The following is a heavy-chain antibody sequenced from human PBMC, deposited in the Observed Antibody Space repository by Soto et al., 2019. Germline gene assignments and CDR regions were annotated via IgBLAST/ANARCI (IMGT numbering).Heavy chain of an antibody. CDR2: ISGSGGST. V-gene: IGHV3-23*01. D-gene: IGHD5-18*01. J-gene: IGHJ4*02. CDR3: ATQTDTASTRPLDY. CDR1: GFTFSSYA. Sequence: GGSLSLSCAASGFTFSSYAMSWVRQAPGKGLEWVSAISGSGGSTYYADSVKGRFTISRDNSKNTLYLKMNSLRAEDTAVYYCATQTDTASTRPLDYWGQGTLVTVSS.